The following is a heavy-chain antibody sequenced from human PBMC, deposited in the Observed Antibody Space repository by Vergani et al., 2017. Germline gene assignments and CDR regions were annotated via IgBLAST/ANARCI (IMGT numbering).Heavy chain of an antibody. D-gene: IGHD1-20*01. CDR1: GFIFSTYA. CDR2: ISASGAPT. CDR3: ARAYGRYDWFDY. Sequence: EVQLLESGGDLVQPGGSLRLSCTASGFIFSTYAMSWVRQAPGKGLEWVSGISASGAPTYYADSVKGRVTISRDNSKNTLYLQINSLRVKDPAVYYCARAYGRYDWFDYWGKRTLVTVSA. V-gene: IGHV3-23*01. J-gene: IGHJ4*01.